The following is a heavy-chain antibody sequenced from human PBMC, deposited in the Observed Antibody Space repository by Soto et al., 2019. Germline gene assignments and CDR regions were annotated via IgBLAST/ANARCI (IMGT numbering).Heavy chain of an antibody. V-gene: IGHV3-33*01. CDR3: AYSSSPG. J-gene: IGHJ4*02. CDR1: RFTFSSYD. CDR2: IWYDGSNK. Sequence: GGSLRLSCAASRFTFSSYDMHWVRQAPAKGLEWVALIWYDGSNKYYADSVKGRFTISRDNSKNMLYLQMNSLRAEDTAVYYCAYSSSPGWGQGTLVTVSS. D-gene: IGHD6-13*01.